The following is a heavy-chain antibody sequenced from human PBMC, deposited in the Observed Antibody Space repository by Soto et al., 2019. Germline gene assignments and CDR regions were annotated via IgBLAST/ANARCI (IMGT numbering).Heavy chain of an antibody. Sequence: SETLSLTCAVYGGSFSGCYWSWIRQPPGKGLEWIGEINHSGSTNYNPSLKSRVTISVDTSKNQFSLKLSSVTAADTAVYYCARGLPALYYFDYWGQGTLVTVSS. D-gene: IGHD2-2*01. CDR1: GGSFSGCY. V-gene: IGHV4-34*01. CDR3: ARGLPALYYFDY. CDR2: INHSGST. J-gene: IGHJ4*02.